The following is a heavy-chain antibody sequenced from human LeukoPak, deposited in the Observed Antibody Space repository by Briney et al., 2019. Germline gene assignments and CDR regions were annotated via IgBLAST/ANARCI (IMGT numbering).Heavy chain of an antibody. J-gene: IGHJ6*02. CDR2: IYYSGST. CDR3: ARDRGPTTVTTVYYYGMDV. Sequence: SETLSLTCTVSGGSISSYYWSWIRQPPGKGLEWIGYIYYSGSTNYNPSLKSRVAISVDTSKNQFSLKLSSVTAADTAVYYCARDRGPTTVTTVYYYGMDVWGQGTTVTVSS. D-gene: IGHD4-17*01. CDR1: GGSISSYY. V-gene: IGHV4-59*01.